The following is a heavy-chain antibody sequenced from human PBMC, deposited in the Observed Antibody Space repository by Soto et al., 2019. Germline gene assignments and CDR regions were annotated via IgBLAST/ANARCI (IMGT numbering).Heavy chain of an antibody. CDR1: GFTFSNAW. J-gene: IGHJ3*02. CDR2: IKSKTDGGTT. Sequence: GGSLRLSCAASGFTFSNAWMSWVRQAPGKGLEWVGRIKSKTDGGTTDYAAPEKGRFTISRDDSKNTLYLQMNSLKTEDTDVYYCSTSHRVEGAFDIWGQGTMVTVSS. V-gene: IGHV3-15*01. CDR3: STSHRVEGAFDI.